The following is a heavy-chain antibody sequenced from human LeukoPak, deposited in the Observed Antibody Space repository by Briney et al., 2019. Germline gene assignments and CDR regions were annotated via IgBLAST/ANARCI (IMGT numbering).Heavy chain of an antibody. J-gene: IGHJ4*02. D-gene: IGHD3-10*01. Sequence: GRSLRLSCAASGFTFSTYGMQWVRQAPGKGLDWLAVISYDGSNTHYADSVKGRFTISRDSSKNTLYLQMSSLRTEDTAVYYCAKGEGRFGELLAIDYWGQGTLVTVS. CDR3: AKGEGRFGELLAIDY. V-gene: IGHV3-33*05. CDR2: ISYDGSNT. CDR1: GFTFSTYG.